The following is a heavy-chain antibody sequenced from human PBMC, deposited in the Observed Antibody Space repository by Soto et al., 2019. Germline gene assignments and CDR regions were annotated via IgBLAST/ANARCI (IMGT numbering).Heavy chain of an antibody. V-gene: IGHV4-31*03. CDR3: ARDCRDHRGNGAFDI. D-gene: IGHD3-16*01. J-gene: IGHJ3*02. CDR2: IYYSGST. CDR1: GGSISSGGYY. Sequence: QVQLQESGPGLVKPSQTLSLTCTVSGGSISSGGYYWSWIRQHPGKGLEWIGYIYYSGSTYYNPSLKSRVTVPVDTSKNQFSLKLSSVTAADTAVYYCARDCRDHRGNGAFDIWGQGTMVTVSS.